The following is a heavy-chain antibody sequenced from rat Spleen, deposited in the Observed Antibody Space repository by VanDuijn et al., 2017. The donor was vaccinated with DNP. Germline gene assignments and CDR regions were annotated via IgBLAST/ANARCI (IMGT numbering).Heavy chain of an antibody. CDR2: IHYDGGSS. CDR3: ARHGGTTPDWFAY. V-gene: IGHV5-22*01. D-gene: IGHD1-5*01. Sequence: EVQLVETGGGLVQPGRSLKLFCAASGFTFSDYYMAWIRQAPTKGLEWVAYIHYDGGSSKYGDSVKGRFTISRDNAKNTLYLQMNSLRSEDTATYYCARHGGTTPDWFAYWGQGTLVTVSS. CDR1: GFTFSDYY. J-gene: IGHJ3*01.